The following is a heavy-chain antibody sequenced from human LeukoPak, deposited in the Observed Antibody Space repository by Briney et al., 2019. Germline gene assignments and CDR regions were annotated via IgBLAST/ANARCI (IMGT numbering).Heavy chain of an antibody. J-gene: IGHJ4*02. D-gene: IGHD3-22*01. CDR3: AREVSEGFDF. CDR1: GFTFSSYA. Sequence: GGSLRLSCAASGFTFSSYAMSWVRQAPGKGLEWVSAISGSGGSTYYAGSVKGRFAISRDNAKNSLYLQMNSLRAEDTALYYCAREVSEGFDFWGQGTLVTVSS. CDR2: ISGSGGST. V-gene: IGHV3-23*01.